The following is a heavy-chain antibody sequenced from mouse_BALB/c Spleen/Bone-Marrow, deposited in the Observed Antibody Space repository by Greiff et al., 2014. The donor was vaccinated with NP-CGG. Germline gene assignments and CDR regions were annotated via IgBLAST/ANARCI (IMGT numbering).Heavy chain of an antibody. D-gene: IGHD1-1*01. CDR1: GFNIKDTY. Sequence: DVQLQESGAELVKPGASVKLSCTASGFNIKDTYMHWVKQRPEQGLEWIGRIDPANGNTKYDPKFQGKATITADTSSNTAYLQLSSLTSEDTAVYYCAMYYYGSSLFAYWGQGTLVTASA. J-gene: IGHJ3*01. V-gene: IGHV14-3*02. CDR2: IDPANGNT. CDR3: AMYYYGSSLFAY.